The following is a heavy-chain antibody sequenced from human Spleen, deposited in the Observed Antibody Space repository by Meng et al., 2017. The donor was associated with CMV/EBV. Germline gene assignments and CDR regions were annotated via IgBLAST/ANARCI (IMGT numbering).Heavy chain of an antibody. CDR1: GFTFSSYW. J-gene: IGHJ4*02. D-gene: IGHD2-21*01. V-gene: IGHV3-7*01. CDR3: ARVMRRHIVVVIAIGVDY. CDR2: IKQDGSEK. Sequence: GESLKISCAASGFTFSSYWMRWVRQAPGKGLEWVANIKQDGSEKYYVDSVKGRFTISRDNAKNSLYLQMNSLSAEDTAVYYCARVMRRHIVVVIAIGVDYWGQGTLVTVSS.